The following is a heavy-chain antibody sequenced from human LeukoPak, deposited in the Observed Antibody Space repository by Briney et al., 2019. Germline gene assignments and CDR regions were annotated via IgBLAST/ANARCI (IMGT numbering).Heavy chain of an antibody. V-gene: IGHV1-18*01. J-gene: IGHJ4*02. CDR2: ISAYNGNT. CDR1: GYTFTSYG. CDR3: ARVKVDRLPLFSDY. D-gene: IGHD2/OR15-2a*01. Sequence: ASVKVSCKSSGYTFTSYGISWVLQAPGQGLEWMGWISAYNGNTNYAQKLQGRVTMTTDTSTSTAYMELRSLRSDDTAVYYCARVKVDRLPLFSDYWGQGTLVTVSS.